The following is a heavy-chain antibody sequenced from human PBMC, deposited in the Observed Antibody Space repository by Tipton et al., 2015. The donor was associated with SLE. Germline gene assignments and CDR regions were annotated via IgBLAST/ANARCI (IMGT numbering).Heavy chain of an antibody. CDR3: ARGATPDAFDI. J-gene: IGHJ3*02. V-gene: IGHV4-61*02. Sequence: TLSLTCAVSGVSISSGSYYWSWIRQPAGKGLEWIGRIYTSGSTNYNSSLKSRVTISVDTSKNQFSLKLSSVIAADTAVYYCARGATPDAFDIWGQGTMVTVSS. CDR2: IYTSGST. CDR1: GVSISSGSYY.